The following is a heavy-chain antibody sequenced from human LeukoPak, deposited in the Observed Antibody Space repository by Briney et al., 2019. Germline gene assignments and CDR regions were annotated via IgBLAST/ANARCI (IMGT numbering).Heavy chain of an antibody. V-gene: IGHV4-34*01. CDR1: GGSFSGYY. CDR3: ARDRIATNQWGYYYYYGMDV. Sequence: SETLSLTCAVYGGSFSGYYWSWIRQPPGKGLEWIGEINHSGSTNYNPSLKSRVTISVDTSKNQFSLKLSSVTAADTAVYYCARDRIATNQWGYYYYYGMDVWGQGTTVTVPS. D-gene: IGHD6-13*01. J-gene: IGHJ6*02. CDR2: INHSGST.